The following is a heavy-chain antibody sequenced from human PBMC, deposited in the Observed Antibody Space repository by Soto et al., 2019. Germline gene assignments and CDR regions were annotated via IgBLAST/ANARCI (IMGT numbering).Heavy chain of an antibody. CDR1: GFTFSSYS. D-gene: IGHD2-21*02. CDR3: ARDSARIAYCGGDCYNDAFDI. CDR2: ISSSSSYI. Sequence: GGSLRLSCAASGFTFSSYSMNWVRQAPGKGLEWVSSISSSSSYIYYADSVKGRFTTSRDNAKNSLYLQMNSLRAEDTAVYYCARDSARIAYCGGDCYNDAFDIWGQGTMVTVSS. J-gene: IGHJ3*02. V-gene: IGHV3-21*01.